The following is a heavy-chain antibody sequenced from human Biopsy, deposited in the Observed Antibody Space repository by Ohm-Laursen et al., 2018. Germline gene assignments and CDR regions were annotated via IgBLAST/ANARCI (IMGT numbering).Heavy chain of an antibody. J-gene: IGHJ4*02. Sequence: ASVKVSCNASSYTFTDYNIHWMRQAPGQRLEWLGYINCKTGATNYAQKFQGTVTMTRDTSISTAYLALGSLRSADTAIYYCARDPLNGHKHFDYWGQGSLVTVSS. D-gene: IGHD2-8*01. V-gene: IGHV1-2*02. CDR1: SYTFTDYN. CDR2: INCKTGAT. CDR3: ARDPLNGHKHFDY.